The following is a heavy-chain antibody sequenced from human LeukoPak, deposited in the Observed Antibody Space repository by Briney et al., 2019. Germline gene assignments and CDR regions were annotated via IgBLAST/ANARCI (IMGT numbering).Heavy chain of an antibody. V-gene: IGHV1-69*01. CDR3: ATRKDYYDSSGYPYYYYYYYMDV. CDR1: GGTFSSYA. J-gene: IGHJ6*03. D-gene: IGHD3-22*01. Sequence: ASVKVSCKASGGTFSSYAISWVRQAPGQGLEWMGGIIPIFGTANYAQKFQGRVTITADEATSTAYMELSSLRSEDTAVYYCATRKDYYDSSGYPYYYYYYYMDVWGKGTTVTISS. CDR2: IIPIFGTA.